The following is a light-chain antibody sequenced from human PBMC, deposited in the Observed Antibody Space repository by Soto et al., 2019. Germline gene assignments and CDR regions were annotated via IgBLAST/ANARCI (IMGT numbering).Light chain of an antibody. CDR3: RQYGSSPSYT. CDR1: QRFGTSSY. J-gene: IGKJ2*01. Sequence: EIVLTQSPGTLSLSPGERATLSCGASQRFGTSSYLACYQQKPGQAPRLPIYGASGRPTGIPDRFRGSGSATDFPLTISRLEPEDFAVYYCRQYGSSPSYTFGQGTKLEIK. CDR2: GAS. V-gene: IGKV3-20*01.